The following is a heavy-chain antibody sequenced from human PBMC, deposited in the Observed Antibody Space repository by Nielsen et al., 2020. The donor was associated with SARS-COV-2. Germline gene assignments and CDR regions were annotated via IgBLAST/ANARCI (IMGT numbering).Heavy chain of an antibody. D-gene: IGHD3-16*01. CDR3: AREFGGGYYYYGMDV. Sequence: GESLKISCAASGFTFSSCGMHWVRQAPGKGLEWVAVIWYDGSNKYYADSVKGRFTISRDNAKNSLYLQMNSLRAEDTAVYYCAREFGGGYYYYGMDVWGQGTTVTVSS. CDR1: GFTFSSCG. CDR2: IWYDGSNK. V-gene: IGHV3-33*01. J-gene: IGHJ6*02.